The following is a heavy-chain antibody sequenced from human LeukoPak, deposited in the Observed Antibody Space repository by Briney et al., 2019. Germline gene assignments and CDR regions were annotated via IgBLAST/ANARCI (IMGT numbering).Heavy chain of an antibody. V-gene: IGHV1-2*06. CDR3: ARATSGSYQFDY. Sequence: GASVKVPCKTSGYTFTGYYMHWVRQAPGQGLEWMGRINPNSGGTNYAQKFQGRVTMTRDTSISTAYMELSRLRSDDTAVYYCARATSGSYQFDYWGQGTLVTVSS. CDR2: INPNSGGT. CDR1: GYTFTGYY. J-gene: IGHJ4*02. D-gene: IGHD1-26*01.